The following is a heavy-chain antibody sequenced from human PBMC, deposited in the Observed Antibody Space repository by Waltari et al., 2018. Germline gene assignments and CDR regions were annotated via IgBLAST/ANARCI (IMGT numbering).Heavy chain of an antibody. CDR2: INHSGRT. D-gene: IGHD3-3*01. CDR3: ARANTIFGVIRTWYYMDV. V-gene: IGHV4-34*01. J-gene: IGHJ6*03. CDR1: GGSFSGYY. Sequence: QVQLQQWGAGLLKPSETLSLTCVVSGGSFSGYYWSWIRQPPGKGQEWIGEINHSGRTNSNPSLKSRVTISIDTSKIQFSLKLRSVTVADTAVYYCARANTIFGVIRTWYYMDVWGKGTPVTVSS.